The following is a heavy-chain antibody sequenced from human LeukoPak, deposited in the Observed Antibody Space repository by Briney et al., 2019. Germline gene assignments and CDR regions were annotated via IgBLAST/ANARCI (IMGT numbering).Heavy chain of an antibody. V-gene: IGHV4-59*01. CDR3: ARDSRFNKGLDY. J-gene: IGHJ4*02. Sequence: SSETLSLTCTVSGGSISSYYWSWIRQPPGKGLEWTGYIYYSGSTNYNPSLKSRVTISVDTSKNQFSLKLSSVTAADTAVYYCARDSRFNKGLDYWGQGTLVTVSS. CDR1: GGSISSYY. CDR2: IYYSGST. D-gene: IGHD1/OR15-1a*01.